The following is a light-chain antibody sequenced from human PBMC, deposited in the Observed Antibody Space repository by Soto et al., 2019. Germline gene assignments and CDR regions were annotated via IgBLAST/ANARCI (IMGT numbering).Light chain of an antibody. CDR1: QSVSSD. CDR2: GAS. CDR3: QQYNNWPLT. J-gene: IGKJ4*02. Sequence: EMVMTRSPATGSGSPMEVATLAVMASQSVSSDLAWYQQKPGQAPRRLIYGASTRPNGIPARFSGSGSGTEFTLTISSLQSEDFAVYYCQQYNNWPLTFGGGTKVDIK. V-gene: IGKV3D-15*01.